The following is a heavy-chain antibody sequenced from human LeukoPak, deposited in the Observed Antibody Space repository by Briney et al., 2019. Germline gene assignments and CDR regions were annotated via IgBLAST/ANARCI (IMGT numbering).Heavy chain of an antibody. CDR1: GYTFTGSY. J-gene: IGHJ3*01. V-gene: IGHV1-2*02. Sequence: ASVKVSCKASGYTFTGSYINWVRQAPGQGLEWMGWINPNSVATHYAQKFQGRVTLTTDTSISTAYMELSRLRSDDTAIYYCAREDNSGRWLDYHDAIDVWGQGTMVTVSS. CDR2: INPNSVAT. D-gene: IGHD6-19*01. CDR3: AREDNSGRWLDYHDAIDV.